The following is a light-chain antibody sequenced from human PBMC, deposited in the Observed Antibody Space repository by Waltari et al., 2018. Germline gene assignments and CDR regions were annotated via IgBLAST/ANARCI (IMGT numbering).Light chain of an antibody. V-gene: IGLV1-40*01. CDR3: QSFDASLGYV. Sequence: QSVLTQPPSMSGAPGQRVTISCTGSSSNIGAHYDVHRYQHLPATSPKLPIYANSNRPPEVPDRFPSSKSGTSAFLAVAGLQPEDEADYYCQSFDASLGYVFGTGTRVTVL. J-gene: IGLJ1*01. CDR2: ANS. CDR1: SSNIGAHYD.